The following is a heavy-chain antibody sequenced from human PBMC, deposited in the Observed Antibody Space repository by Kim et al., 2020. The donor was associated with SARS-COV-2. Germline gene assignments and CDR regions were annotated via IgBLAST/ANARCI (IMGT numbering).Heavy chain of an antibody. Sequence: GKGRFTVSRDNPKKTLYMQMTSLRAEDTAVYYCAREGAEAGTRINLFDPWGEGTLVTVSS. D-gene: IGHD6-13*01. CDR3: AREGAEAGTRINLFDP. V-gene: IGHV3-30*01. J-gene: IGHJ5*02.